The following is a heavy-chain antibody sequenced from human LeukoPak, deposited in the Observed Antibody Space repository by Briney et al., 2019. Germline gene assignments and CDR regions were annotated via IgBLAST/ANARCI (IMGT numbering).Heavy chain of an antibody. CDR3: AGGSDYYDSSGYYDAFDI. CDR1: GGSFSGYY. V-gene: IGHV4-34*01. J-gene: IGHJ3*02. CDR2: INHSGST. D-gene: IGHD3-22*01. Sequence: SETLSLTCAVYGGSFSGYYWSWIRQPPGKGLEWIGEINHSGSTNYNPSLKSRVTISVDTSKNQFSLKLSSVTAADTAVYYCAGGSDYYDSSGYYDAFDIWGQGTMVTVSS.